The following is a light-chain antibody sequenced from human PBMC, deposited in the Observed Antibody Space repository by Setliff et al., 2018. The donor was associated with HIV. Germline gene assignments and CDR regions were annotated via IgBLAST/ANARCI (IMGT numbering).Light chain of an antibody. J-gene: IGLJ1*01. CDR3: CSYSGIYV. V-gene: IGLV2-23*01. CDR1: SSDTGSFGL. CDR2: EAT. Sequence: QSVLTQPASVSGSPGQSITLSCTGTSSDTGSFGLVSWYQHRTGKSPRLLIYEATKRPSGVSNRFSGSKSGSTASLTISTLRPEDEADYYCCSYSGIYVFGTGTKVTVL.